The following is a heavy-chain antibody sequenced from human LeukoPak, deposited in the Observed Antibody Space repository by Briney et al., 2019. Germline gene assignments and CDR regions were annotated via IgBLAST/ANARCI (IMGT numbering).Heavy chain of an antibody. Sequence: ASVKVSCKASGYTFTSYGISWVRQAPGQGLEWMGWISAYNGNTNYAQKLQGRVTMTTDTSTSTAYMELRSLRSDDTAVYYCARGGLGYYYDSSGYLNYWGQGTLVTVSS. CDR2: ISAYNGNT. V-gene: IGHV1-18*01. CDR1: GYTFTSYG. J-gene: IGHJ4*02. D-gene: IGHD3-22*01. CDR3: ARGGLGYYYDSSGYLNY.